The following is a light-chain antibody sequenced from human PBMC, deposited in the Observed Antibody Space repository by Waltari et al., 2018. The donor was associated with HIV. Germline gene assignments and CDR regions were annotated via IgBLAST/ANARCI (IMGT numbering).Light chain of an antibody. V-gene: IGLV4-69*01. CDR2: LISDGSN. CDR1: SGQSCYS. Sequence: QLALTQSPSASASLGASVSPTCTLSSGQSCYSIAWHHQQPEKRPRFVMRLISDGSNTRGDGIPDRFSGSASGAERYLTISSLQSEDEADYYCQSWDSGVRVFGGGTKLTVL. CDR3: QSWDSGVRV. J-gene: IGLJ3*02.